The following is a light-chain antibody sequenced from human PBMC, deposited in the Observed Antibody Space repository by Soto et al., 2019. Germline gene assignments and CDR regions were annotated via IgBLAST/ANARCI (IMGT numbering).Light chain of an antibody. Sequence: EVVLTQSPATLSLSPGDRATLSCRASQTISNYLAWYQQKLGQAPRLLIYDASNRATGIPARFSGSGSGTDFTLTISRLEPEDFAVYYCQQRSDWPSFGQGTKLEIK. V-gene: IGKV3-11*01. CDR2: DAS. J-gene: IGKJ2*01. CDR1: QTISNY. CDR3: QQRSDWPS.